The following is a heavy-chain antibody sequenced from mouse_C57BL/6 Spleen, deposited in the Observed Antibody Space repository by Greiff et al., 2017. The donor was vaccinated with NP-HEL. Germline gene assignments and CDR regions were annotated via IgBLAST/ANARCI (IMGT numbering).Heavy chain of an antibody. CDR2: INPYNGGT. Sequence: EVQLQQSGPVLVKPGASVKMSCKASGYTFTDYYMNWVKQSHGKSLEWIGVINPYNGGTSYNQKFKGKATLTVDKSSSTAYMELNSLTSEDSAVYYCARGVAGYYFDYWGKGITLTVSS. CDR3: ARGVAGYYFDY. V-gene: IGHV1-19*01. D-gene: IGHD1-1*01. J-gene: IGHJ2*01. CDR1: GYTFTDYY.